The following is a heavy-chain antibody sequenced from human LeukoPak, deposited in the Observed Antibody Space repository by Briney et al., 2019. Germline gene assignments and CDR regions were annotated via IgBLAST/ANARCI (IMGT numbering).Heavy chain of an antibody. D-gene: IGHD3-22*01. J-gene: IGHJ4*02. Sequence: GGSLRLSCAASGFTFDDYAMHRVRQAPGKGLEWVSGISWNSGSIGYADSVKGRFTISRDNAKNSLYLQMNSLRAEDTALYYCAKGGYYSPYYFDYWGQGTLVTVSS. CDR1: GFTFDDYA. CDR3: AKGGYYSPYYFDY. CDR2: ISWNSGSI. V-gene: IGHV3-9*01.